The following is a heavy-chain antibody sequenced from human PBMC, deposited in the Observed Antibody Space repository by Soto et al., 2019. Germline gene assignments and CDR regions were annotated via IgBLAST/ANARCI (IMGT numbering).Heavy chain of an antibody. CDR1: GFTFSNYA. V-gene: IGHV3-23*01. Sequence: GGSLRLSCAASGFTFSNYAMSWIRQVSGKGLEWVSTIRETGNTYYADSVRGRFATSRDNSENTLYLQMSSLRAEDTAVYYCAKQQMGVIRALDYWGQGTLVTVSS. CDR3: AKQQMGVIRALDY. J-gene: IGHJ4*02. D-gene: IGHD1-26*01. CDR2: IRETGNT.